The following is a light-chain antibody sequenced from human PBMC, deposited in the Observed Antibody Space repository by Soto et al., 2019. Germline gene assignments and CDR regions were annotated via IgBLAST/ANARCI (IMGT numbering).Light chain of an antibody. CDR2: GAS. CDR1: RSVSSK. J-gene: IGKJ1*01. V-gene: IGKV3-15*01. CDR3: QQYNSWLWT. Sequence: EIVMTQSPATLSVSPGEGATLSCRASRSVSSKLAWYQQKPGQAPRRLIYGASTRATGIPARFSGSGSGTEFTLIISSLQSEDSAVYYCQQYNSWLWTFGQGTKVEIK.